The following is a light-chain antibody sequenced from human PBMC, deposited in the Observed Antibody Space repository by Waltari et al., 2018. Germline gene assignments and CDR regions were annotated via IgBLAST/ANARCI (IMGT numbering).Light chain of an antibody. J-gene: IGKJ4*01. V-gene: IGKV1-13*02. CDR1: QGISSA. CDR3: QQFNSYLLT. Sequence: GDRATITCRASQGISSALAWYQQKPGKAPTLLIYDASSLESGVPSRFSGSGSGTDCNLTISSVQPEDFATYYCQQFNSYLLTFGGGTKVEIK. CDR2: DAS.